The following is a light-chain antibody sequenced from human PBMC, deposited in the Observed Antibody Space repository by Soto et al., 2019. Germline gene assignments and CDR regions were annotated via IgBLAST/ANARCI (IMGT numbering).Light chain of an antibody. J-gene: IGKJ4*02. V-gene: IGKV1-5*01. Sequence: IHMNQSPSTVSASVGESVTISCRASQDIVTYLAWYQQKPGKAPKLLSFDASTLQSGVSPRFRGSGSGSDFSLTSSNLQPDDVGVYFCQHYTLSAGPFGGGTRVET. CDR3: QHYTLSAGP. CDR2: DAS. CDR1: QDIVTY.